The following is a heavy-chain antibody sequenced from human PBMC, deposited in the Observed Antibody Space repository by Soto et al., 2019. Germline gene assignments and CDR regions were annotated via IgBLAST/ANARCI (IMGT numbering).Heavy chain of an antibody. D-gene: IGHD5-18*01. Sequence: SQTPSLTCAISGDSVSSNSAAWNWIRQSPSRGLEWLGRTYYRSKWYSSYAVSVKSRITINPDTSKNQFSLQLNSVTPEDTAVYYCARGPETTMGTFDIWGQGTVVTVSS. J-gene: IGHJ3*02. CDR2: TYYRSKWYS. V-gene: IGHV6-1*01. CDR3: ARGPETTMGTFDI. CDR1: GDSVSSNSAA.